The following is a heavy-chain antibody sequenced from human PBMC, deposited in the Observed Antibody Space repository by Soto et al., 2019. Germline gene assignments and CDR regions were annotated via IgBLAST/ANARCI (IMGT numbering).Heavy chain of an antibody. CDR3: ARDGDGSGYYLDY. Sequence: QVQVQESGPGRVKPSQTLSLTCTVSNGSISSGGYYWSWIRQHPGKGLEWIGYIYYSGSTYYNPTHKSRAIISLETYKNKFSLKLSSVTAADTVVYYCARDGDGSGYYLDYWGQGTLVTVYS. V-gene: IGHV4-31*03. CDR1: NGSISSGGYY. J-gene: IGHJ4*02. CDR2: IYYSGST. D-gene: IGHD3-22*01.